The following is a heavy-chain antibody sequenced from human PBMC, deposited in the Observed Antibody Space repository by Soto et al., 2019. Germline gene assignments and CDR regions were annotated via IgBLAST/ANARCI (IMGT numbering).Heavy chain of an antibody. J-gene: IGHJ4*02. CDR2: IYYSGST. V-gene: IGHV4-59*08. CDR3: ARRDGRAFDY. CDR1: GGSISSYY. Sequence: QVQLQESGPGLVKPSETLSLTCTVSGGSISSYYWSWIRQPPGKGLEWIGYIYYSGSTNYNPSLKSRVTISVDTSKNPFSLKLSSVTAADAAVYYGARRDGRAFDYWGQGTLVTVSS.